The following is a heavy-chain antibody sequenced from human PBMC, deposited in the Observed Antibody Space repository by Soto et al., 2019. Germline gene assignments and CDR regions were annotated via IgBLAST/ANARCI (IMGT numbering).Heavy chain of an antibody. CDR2: IHHSGST. CDR3: ASYRTSTGTAFGY. V-gene: IGHV4-34*01. CDR1: GGSCSGYY. D-gene: IGHD1-7*01. J-gene: IGHJ4*02. Sequence: TSETLSVKCAVHGGSCSGYYWTWIRQPPGKGLEWIGEIHHSGSTNYSPSLKSRVTISVDTSKNQFSLKVTSVTAADTAVYYCASYRTSTGTAFGYWGQGSLVTVSS.